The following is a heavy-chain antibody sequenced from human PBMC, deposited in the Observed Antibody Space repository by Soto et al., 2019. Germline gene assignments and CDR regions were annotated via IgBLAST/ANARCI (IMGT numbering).Heavy chain of an antibody. V-gene: IGHV5-51*01. Sequence: ESLKISCKTSGNSFTSHWIAWVRQMPGKGLEWMGIICPSDSDIRYRLSFQGQVIISVDRSISTAYLQWSSLKASYTATYYCARQYCSNYRGGMDFWGQGTTVTVSS. CDR1: GNSFTSHW. CDR2: ICPSDSDI. D-gene: IGHD2-2*01. J-gene: IGHJ6*02. CDR3: ARQYCSNYRGGMDF.